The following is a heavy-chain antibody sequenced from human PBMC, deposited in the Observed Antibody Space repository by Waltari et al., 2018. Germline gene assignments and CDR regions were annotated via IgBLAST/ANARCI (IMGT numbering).Heavy chain of an antibody. Sequence: QVHLQQWGAGLLKPSETLSLTCGVSGGSFSNYYWSWIRQPPGRGLEWIGEIDHSGSTNYTPSLKSRVTLSVDTSKKEFSLRLTSVTAADTAIYYCAGLRFNYYYFYHMDVWGKGTTVTVSS. CDR1: GGSFSNYY. V-gene: IGHV4-34*02. D-gene: IGHD3-10*01. J-gene: IGHJ6*03. CDR2: IDHSGST. CDR3: AGLRFNYYYFYHMDV.